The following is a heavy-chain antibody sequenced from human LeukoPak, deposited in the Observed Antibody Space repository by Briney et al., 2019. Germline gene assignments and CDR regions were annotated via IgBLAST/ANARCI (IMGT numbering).Heavy chain of an antibody. Sequence: PSETLSLTCAVYGGSFSGYYWSWIRQPPGKGLEWIGEINHSGSTNYNPSLKSRVTISVDTSKNQFSLKLSSVTAADTAVYYCARGWGNYYDSSGYYWGIDYWGRGTLVTVSS. CDR2: INHSGST. V-gene: IGHV4-34*01. J-gene: IGHJ4*02. D-gene: IGHD3-22*01. CDR1: GGSFSGYY. CDR3: ARGWGNYYDSSGYYWGIDY.